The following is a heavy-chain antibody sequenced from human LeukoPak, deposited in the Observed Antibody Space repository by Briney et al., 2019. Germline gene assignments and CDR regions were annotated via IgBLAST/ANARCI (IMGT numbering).Heavy chain of an antibody. CDR1: GLTFSSYG. J-gene: IGHJ4*02. Sequence: GGSLRLSCAASGLTFSSYGMHWVRQAPGKGLEWVAVISYDGSNKYYADSVKGRFTISRDNSKNTLYLQMNSLRAEDTAVYYCAKVALWGTTTQYYFDYWGQGTLVTVSS. CDR2: ISYDGSNK. V-gene: IGHV3-30*18. CDR3: AKVALWGTTTQYYFDY. D-gene: IGHD1-1*01.